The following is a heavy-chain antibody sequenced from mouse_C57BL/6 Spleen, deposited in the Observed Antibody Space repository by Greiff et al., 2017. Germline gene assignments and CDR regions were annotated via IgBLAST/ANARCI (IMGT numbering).Heavy chain of an antibody. J-gene: IGHJ2*01. V-gene: IGHV5-9*01. CDR2: ISGGGGNT. Sequence: EVKLVESGGGLVKPGGSLKLSCAASGFTFSSYTMSWVRQTPEKRLEWVATISGGGGNTYYPDSVKGRFTISRDNAKNTLYLQMSSLRSEDTSLYYCARHPAMGTVVAPYYFDYWGQGTTLTVSS. CDR3: ARHPAMGTVVAPYYFDY. D-gene: IGHD1-1*01. CDR1: GFTFSSYT.